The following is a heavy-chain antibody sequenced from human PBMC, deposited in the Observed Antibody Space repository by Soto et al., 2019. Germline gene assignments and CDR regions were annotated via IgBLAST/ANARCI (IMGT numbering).Heavy chain of an antibody. Sequence: SETLSLTCTVSGGSTSSGDYYWSWIRQPPGKGLEWIGYIYYSGSTYYNPSLKSRVTISVDTSKNQFSLKLSSVTAADTAVYYCARSSGSYGEIDYWGQGTLVTVS. CDR2: IYYSGST. CDR3: ARSSGSYGEIDY. CDR1: GGSTSSGDYY. V-gene: IGHV4-30-4*01. J-gene: IGHJ4*02. D-gene: IGHD1-26*01.